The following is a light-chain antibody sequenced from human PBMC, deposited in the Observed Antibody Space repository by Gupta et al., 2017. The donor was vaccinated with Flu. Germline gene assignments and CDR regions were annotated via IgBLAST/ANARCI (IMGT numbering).Light chain of an antibody. CDR3: QQYFGTPRT. V-gene: IGKV4-1*01. J-gene: IGKJ1*01. CDR2: WAS. CDR1: RNLFFRSNNKNY. Sequence: YRGERATINCRSSRNLFFRSNNKNYLAGYQQKPGQPPKLLIYWASMRESGVPDRFSGSGSVTNFTLTITNLQAEDVAVYYCQQYFGTPRTFGQGTKVEIK.